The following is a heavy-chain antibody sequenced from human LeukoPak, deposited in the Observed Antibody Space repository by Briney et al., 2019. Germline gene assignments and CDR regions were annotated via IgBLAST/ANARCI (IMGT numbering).Heavy chain of an antibody. CDR2: IYHSGST. Sequence: RPSETLSLTCTVSDYSINSDYYWAWIRQPPGKGLEWIASIYHSGSTYYNPSLRSRVAISVDTSKNQFSMKLTSMTPADTAIYYCATDRRNSGYDFGPHFEYWGQGTLVTVSS. J-gene: IGHJ4*02. D-gene: IGHD5-12*01. CDR3: ATDRRNSGYDFGPHFEY. CDR1: DYSINSDYY. V-gene: IGHV4-38-2*02.